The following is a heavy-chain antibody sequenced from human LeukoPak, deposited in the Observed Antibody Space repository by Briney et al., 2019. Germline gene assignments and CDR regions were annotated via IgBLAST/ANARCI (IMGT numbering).Heavy chain of an antibody. D-gene: IGHD6-19*01. V-gene: IGHV3-30*04. Sequence: GGSLRLSCAASGFTFSSYAMHWVRQAPGKGLEWVAVISYDGSNKYYADSVKGRFTISRDNSKNTLYLQMNSQRAEDTAVYYCAREIAVAGDIDYWGQGTLVTVSS. CDR1: GFTFSSYA. CDR3: AREIAVAGDIDY. J-gene: IGHJ4*02. CDR2: ISYDGSNK.